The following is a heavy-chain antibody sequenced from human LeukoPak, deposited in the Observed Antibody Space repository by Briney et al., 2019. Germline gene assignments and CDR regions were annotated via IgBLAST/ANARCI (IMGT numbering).Heavy chain of an antibody. D-gene: IGHD5-24*01. V-gene: IGHV3-11*06. CDR2: IGIDSGNT. Sequence: GESLRLSCAASGFTFSDYSMNWVRQAPGKGLEWISYIGIDSGNTNYADSVKGRFTISGDKAKNSPYLQMNSLRVEDTAVYYCARDYKYAFDNWGQGTLVTVSS. CDR1: GFTFSDYS. CDR3: ARDYKYAFDN. J-gene: IGHJ4*02.